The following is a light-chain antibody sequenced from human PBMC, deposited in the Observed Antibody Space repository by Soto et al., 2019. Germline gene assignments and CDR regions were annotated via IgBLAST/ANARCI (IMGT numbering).Light chain of an antibody. CDR3: LQDYDYPYI. CDR2: AAS. CDR1: QGIRND. J-gene: IGKJ2*01. Sequence: AIQMTQSPSSLSASVGYRVTITCRASQGIRNDLGWYQQKPGKAPRLLIYAASSLQTGVPSRFSASGSGTDFTLTISSLQPEDFATYYCLQDYDYPYICGQGTKVDIK. V-gene: IGKV1-6*01.